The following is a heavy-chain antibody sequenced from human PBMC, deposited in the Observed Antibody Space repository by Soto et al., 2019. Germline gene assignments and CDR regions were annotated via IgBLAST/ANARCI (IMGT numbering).Heavy chain of an antibody. D-gene: IGHD4-17*01. CDR3: ARDSESGDYERAFDI. CDR1: SGSISSSNW. V-gene: IGHV4-4*02. Sequence: SETLSLTCAVSSGSISSSNWWSWVRQPPGKGLEWIGEIYHSGSTNYNPSLKSRVTISVDKSKNQFSLKLSSVTAADTAVYYCARDSESGDYERAFDIWGQGTMVTVSS. J-gene: IGHJ3*02. CDR2: IYHSGST.